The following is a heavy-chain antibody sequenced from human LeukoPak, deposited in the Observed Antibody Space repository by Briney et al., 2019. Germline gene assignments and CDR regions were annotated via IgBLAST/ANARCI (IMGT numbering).Heavy chain of an antibody. D-gene: IGHD3-22*01. CDR2: ISSSSSYI. V-gene: IGHV3-21*01. Sequence: GGSLRLSCAASGFTFSSYSMNWVRQAPGKGLEWVSSISSSSSYIYYADSVKGRFTISRDNAKNSLYLQMNSLRAEDTAVYYCARELPTYYYDSSGYYSPDYWGQGTLATVSS. J-gene: IGHJ4*02. CDR3: ARELPTYYYDSSGYYSPDY. CDR1: GFTFSSYS.